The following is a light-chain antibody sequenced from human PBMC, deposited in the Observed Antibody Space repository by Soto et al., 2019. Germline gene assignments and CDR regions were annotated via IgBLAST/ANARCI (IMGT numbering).Light chain of an antibody. CDR1: QSVSSY. CDR2: DTF. CDR3: QQYNNWLRT. Sequence: EIVLTQSPATLSLSPGERATLSCRASQSVSSYLAWYQQKPGQAPRLLIYDTFNGATGIPTRLSGSGSGTDFTLPISSLQSEDFAIYYCQQYNNWLRTFGHGIKVDIK. J-gene: IGKJ1*01. V-gene: IGKV3-11*01.